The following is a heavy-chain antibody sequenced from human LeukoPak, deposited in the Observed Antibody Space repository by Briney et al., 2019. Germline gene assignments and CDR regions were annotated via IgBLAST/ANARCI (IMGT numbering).Heavy chain of an antibody. CDR3: AREGGRGSSNLDYFDY. D-gene: IGHD2-15*01. J-gene: IGHJ4*02. V-gene: IGHV3-21*01. CDR2: ISSNGAYI. Sequence: GGSLRLSCAXXXXXXXRXTINWVRQAPGXGLEWVSSISSNGAYIYYADSMEGRFTISRDNAKNSLSLQMDSLRAEDTAIYYCAREGGRGSSNLDYFDYWGQGMLVTVSS. CDR1: XXXXXRXT.